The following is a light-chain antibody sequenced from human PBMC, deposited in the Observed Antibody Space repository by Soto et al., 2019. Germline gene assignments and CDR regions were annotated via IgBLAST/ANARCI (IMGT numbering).Light chain of an antibody. CDR1: QSVSNSH. V-gene: IGKV3-20*01. J-gene: IGKJ5*01. Sequence: EIVLTQSPGTLSLSPGERATLSCRASQSVSNSHLAWYQQKPGQAPKVLIYGASSRATGIPDRFSGSESGTDFTLTISRLEPEDFAVYYCQQYGSSLITFGQGTRLEI. CDR2: GAS. CDR3: QQYGSSLIT.